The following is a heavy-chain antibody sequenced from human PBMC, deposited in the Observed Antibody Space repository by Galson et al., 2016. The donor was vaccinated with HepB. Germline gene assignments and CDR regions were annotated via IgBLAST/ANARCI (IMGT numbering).Heavy chain of an antibody. J-gene: IGHJ5*02. D-gene: IGHD5-12*01. CDR2: IYYSGST. Sequence: TLSLTCTVSGDSISSGGYYWSWIRQNPGKGLEWIGHIYYSGSTSYKPSLTSRVTMSVDTSKNQFSLKLSSVTAADTAVYYCARARGYEGNWLDPWGRGTLVTVSS. CDR1: GDSISSGGYY. CDR3: ARARGYEGNWLDP. V-gene: IGHV4-31*03.